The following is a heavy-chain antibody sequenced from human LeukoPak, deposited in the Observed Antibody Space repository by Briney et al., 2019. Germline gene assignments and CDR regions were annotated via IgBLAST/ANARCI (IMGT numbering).Heavy chain of an antibody. CDR1: GGSFSGYY. V-gene: IGHV4-34*01. J-gene: IGHJ3*02. Sequence: TSETLSLTCAVYGGSFSGYYWSWIRQPPGKGLEWIGEINHSGSTNYNPSLKSRVTISVDTSKNQFSLKLSSVTAADTAVYYCARSRNYYDSSGFNIWGQGTMVTVSS. CDR3: ARSRNYYDSSGFNI. CDR2: INHSGST. D-gene: IGHD3-22*01.